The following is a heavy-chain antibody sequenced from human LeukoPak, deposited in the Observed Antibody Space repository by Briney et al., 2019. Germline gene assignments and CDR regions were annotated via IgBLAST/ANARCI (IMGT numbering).Heavy chain of an antibody. Sequence: PSQTLSLTCTVSGGSITTSNYYWSWIRQHPGKGLEWIGYIYYGGSTDYNPSLKSRLTISADTSKSQFSLRLTSVTSADTAIYYCARGRKYCSGGGCYANWFDPWGQGTLVTVSS. J-gene: IGHJ5*02. CDR3: ARGRKYCSGGGCYANWFDP. V-gene: IGHV4-31*02. CDR1: GGSITTSNYY. D-gene: IGHD2-15*01. CDR2: IYYGGST.